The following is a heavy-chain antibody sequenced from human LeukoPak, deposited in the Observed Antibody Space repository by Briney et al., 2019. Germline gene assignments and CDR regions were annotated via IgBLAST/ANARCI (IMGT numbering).Heavy chain of an antibody. V-gene: IGHV3-48*01. CDR1: GFTFRTYS. CDR3: ARDLGGNSDY. J-gene: IGHJ4*02. D-gene: IGHD4-23*01. Sequence: PGGSLRLSCAASGFTFRTYSMNWIRQAPGKGLEWVSYISSSSGTIYYADSVKGRFTISRDNAKNSLYLQMNSLRAEDTAVYYCARDLGGNSDYWGQGTLVTVSS. CDR2: ISSSSGTI.